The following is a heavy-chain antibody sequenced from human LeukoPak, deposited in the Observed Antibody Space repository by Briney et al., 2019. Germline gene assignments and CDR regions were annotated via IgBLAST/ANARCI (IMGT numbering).Heavy chain of an antibody. CDR2: IYYTGNT. J-gene: IGHJ3*01. CDR3: ARIFGDYIDDDFDV. D-gene: IGHD4-17*01. V-gene: IGHV4-59*01. CDR1: GGSILSYQ. Sequence: SETLSLTCIVSGGSILSYQWTWIRQPPGKGLEWIGYIYYTGNTKYNPSLKSRVTISIDTSKNQFSLKLTSVTAADTAVYYCARIFGDYIDDDFDVWGQGTMVTVSS.